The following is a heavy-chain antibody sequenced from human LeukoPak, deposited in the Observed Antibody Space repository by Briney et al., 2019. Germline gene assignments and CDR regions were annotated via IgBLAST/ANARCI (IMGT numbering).Heavy chain of an antibody. CDR1: GHTLSDLS. CDR2: FDPENGKT. Sequence: GASVKVSCKVSGHTLSDLSMHXVRQXXXXXXXXXXGFDPENGKTVYAKKFQGRVTLTEDTSRDTGYMEVSSLRSEDTAVYYCGTKRWAAAGPIDFWGQGTLVTVSS. J-gene: IGHJ4*02. D-gene: IGHD6-13*01. CDR3: GTKRWAAAGPIDF. V-gene: IGHV1-24*01.